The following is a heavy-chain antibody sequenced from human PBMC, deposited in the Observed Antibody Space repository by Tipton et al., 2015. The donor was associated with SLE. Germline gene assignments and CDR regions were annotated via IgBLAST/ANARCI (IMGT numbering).Heavy chain of an antibody. CDR3: VRVPKMGAWRLSFDF. V-gene: IGHV4-39*07. D-gene: IGHD3-16*01. Sequence: LRLSCTVSGASISSISYFWGWVRQPPGKGPEWIGSFYFSGNTFYSPSLKSRVTLLVDTSNNQFSLKLSSVTAADTAVYYCVRVPKMGAWRLSFDFWGQGTQVTVSS. CDR1: GASISSISYF. CDR2: FYFSGNT. J-gene: IGHJ4*02.